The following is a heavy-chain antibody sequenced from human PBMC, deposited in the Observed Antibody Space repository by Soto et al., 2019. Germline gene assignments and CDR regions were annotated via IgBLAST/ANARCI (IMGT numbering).Heavy chain of an antibody. CDR2: IYPSGDT. J-gene: IGHJ6*02. Sequence: SETLSLTCAVDSGSFSTYYCSWTRQPPGKGLEWIGEIYPSGDTDYNPSLSNRVTISVDRSKNQFSLKLSSVTAADTAVYYCARGRFGELGYYYGMDVWGQGTTVTVSS. CDR1: SGSFSTYY. CDR3: ARGRFGELGYYYGMDV. V-gene: IGHV4-34*01. D-gene: IGHD3-10*01.